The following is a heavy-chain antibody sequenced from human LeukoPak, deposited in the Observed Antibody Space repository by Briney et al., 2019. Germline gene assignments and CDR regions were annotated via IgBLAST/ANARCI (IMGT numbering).Heavy chain of an antibody. J-gene: IGHJ4*02. CDR2: ISGSGGST. CDR3: AKVPNSSGYGVDTKDY. D-gene: IGHD3-22*01. CDR1: GFTVSSNY. Sequence: GGSLRLSCAASGFTVSSNYMSWVRQAPGKGLEWVSAISGSGGSTYYADSVKGRFTISRDNSKNTLYLQMNSLRAEDTAVYYCAKVPNSSGYGVDTKDYWGQGTLVTVSS. V-gene: IGHV3-23*01.